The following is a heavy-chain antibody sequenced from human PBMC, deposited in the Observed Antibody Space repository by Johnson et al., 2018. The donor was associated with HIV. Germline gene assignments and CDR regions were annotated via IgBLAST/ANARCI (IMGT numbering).Heavy chain of an antibody. J-gene: IGHJ3*02. CDR1: GIIVTGNF. CDR3: ARGVPFHAFDI. V-gene: IGHV3-11*04. D-gene: IGHD2-2*01. Sequence: VLLVESGGGLVHPGGSLRLSCAASGIIVTGNFMSWVRQAPGKGLEWVSYISSSGSTIYYADSVKGRFTISRDNAKNTLFLQMNSLRAEDTAMYFCARGVPFHAFDIWGHGTTVTVSS. CDR2: ISSSGSTI.